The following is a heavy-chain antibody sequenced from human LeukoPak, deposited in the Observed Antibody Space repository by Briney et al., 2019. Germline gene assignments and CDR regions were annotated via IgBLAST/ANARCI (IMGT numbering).Heavy chain of an antibody. CDR3: ARDSVHGYYDSSGYSTLFDY. J-gene: IGHJ4*02. D-gene: IGHD3-22*01. CDR2: ISYDGSNK. CDR1: GFTFSSYA. V-gene: IGHV3-30-3*01. Sequence: GGSLRLSCAASGFTFSSYAMHWVRQAPGKGLEWVAVISYDGSNKYYADSVKGRFTISRDNAKNSLYLQMNSLRAEDTAVYYCARDSVHGYYDSSGYSTLFDYWGQGTLVTVSS.